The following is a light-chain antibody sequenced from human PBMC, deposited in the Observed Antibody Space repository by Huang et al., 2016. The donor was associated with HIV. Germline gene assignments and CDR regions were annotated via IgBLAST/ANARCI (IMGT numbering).Light chain of an antibody. CDR1: QDIDAY. V-gene: IGKV1-27*01. Sequence: DIQMTQSPSSLSASIGDRITISCRASQDIDAYLAWYQHKPGKVPNLLIYAASTLQSGVPSRFSGSRSGTNFTLTIGSLQPEDVGSYYCQKYNDVPRTFGHGTKVEIK. CDR3: QKYNDVPRT. CDR2: AAS. J-gene: IGKJ1*01.